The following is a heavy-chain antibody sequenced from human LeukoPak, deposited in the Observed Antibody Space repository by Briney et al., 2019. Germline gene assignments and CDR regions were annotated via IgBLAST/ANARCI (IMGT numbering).Heavy chain of an antibody. Sequence: SETLSLTCTASGYSISSGYYWGWIRHPPGEGLGWMGSYYNGGSTYNNPPLKSRVTISVDTSKSQFSLKLSSVTAADAAVYCCARGGAGAGRSVLGFSYYYYGMDVWGQRTTVTVSS. CDR3: ARGGAGAGRSVLGFSYYYYGMDV. D-gene: IGHD6-19*01. CDR1: GYSISSGYY. V-gene: IGHV4-38-2*02. J-gene: IGHJ6*02. CDR2: YYNGGST.